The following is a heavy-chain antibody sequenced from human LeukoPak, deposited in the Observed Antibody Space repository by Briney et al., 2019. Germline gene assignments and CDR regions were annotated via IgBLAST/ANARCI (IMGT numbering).Heavy chain of an antibody. D-gene: IGHD6-13*01. CDR2: IYYSGST. J-gene: IGHJ4*02. Sequence: SETLSLTCTVSGGSISSSSYYWGWIRQPPGKGLEWIGSIYYSGSTYYNPSLKSRVTISVDTSKNQFSLKLSSVTAADTAVYYCARGYSGTAAALFDYWGQGTLVTVSS. CDR3: ARGYSGTAAALFDY. CDR1: GGSISSSSYY. V-gene: IGHV4-39*01.